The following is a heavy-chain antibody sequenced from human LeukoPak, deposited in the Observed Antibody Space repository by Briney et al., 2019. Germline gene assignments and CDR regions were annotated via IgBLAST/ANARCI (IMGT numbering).Heavy chain of an antibody. CDR3: AKLGDVVVVAATHNYYYYMDV. V-gene: IGHV3-74*01. D-gene: IGHD2-15*01. Sequence: GGSLRLSCAASGFTFSRYSMHWVRQAPGKGLVWVSHVNSDGSGTDYADSVKGRFTISRDNSKNTLYLQMNSLRAEDTAVYYCAKLGDVVVVAATHNYYYYMDVWGKGTTVTISS. CDR2: VNSDGSGT. J-gene: IGHJ6*03. CDR1: GFTFSRYS.